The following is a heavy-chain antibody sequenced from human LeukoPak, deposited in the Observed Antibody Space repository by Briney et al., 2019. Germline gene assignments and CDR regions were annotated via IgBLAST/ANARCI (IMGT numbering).Heavy chain of an antibody. Sequence: KPSETLSLTCTVSGGSISSYYWSWIRQPPGKGLEWIGYIYYSGSTNYNPSLKSRVTISVDTSTNQFSLKLSSVTAADTAVYYCAREVGAFDYWGQGTLVTVSS. V-gene: IGHV4-59*01. J-gene: IGHJ4*02. CDR1: GGSISSYY. D-gene: IGHD1-26*01. CDR3: AREVGAFDY. CDR2: IYYSGST.